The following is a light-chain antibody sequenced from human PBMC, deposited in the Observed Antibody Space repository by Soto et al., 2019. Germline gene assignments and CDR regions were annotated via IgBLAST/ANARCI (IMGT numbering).Light chain of an antibody. CDR2: EVS. J-gene: IGLJ1*01. CDR3: SSYTTSNTPYV. Sequence: QSVLTQPASVSGSPGRSIVISCPGSISEFGAYDYVSWYQQHPGKAPKLIIYEVSHRPSGISDRLSASKSGNTASLTITGLQAEDEADCYCSSYTTSNTPYVFGAGTKVTVL. V-gene: IGLV2-14*03. CDR1: ISEFGAYDY.